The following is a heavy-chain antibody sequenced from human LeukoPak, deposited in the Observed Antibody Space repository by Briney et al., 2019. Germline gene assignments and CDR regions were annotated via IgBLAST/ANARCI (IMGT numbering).Heavy chain of an antibody. CDR2: INHSGST. CDR1: GGSFSGYY. Sequence: SETLSLTCAVYGGSFSGYYWSWIRQPARKGLEWIGEINHSGSTNYNPSLKSRVTISVDTSKNQFSLKLSSVTAADTAVYYCARATPATRWFGDWGQGTLVTVSS. J-gene: IGHJ4*02. D-gene: IGHD3-10*01. V-gene: IGHV4-34*01. CDR3: ARATPATRWFGD.